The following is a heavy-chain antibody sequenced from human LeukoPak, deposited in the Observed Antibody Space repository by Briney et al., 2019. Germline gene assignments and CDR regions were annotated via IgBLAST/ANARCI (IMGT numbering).Heavy chain of an antibody. V-gene: IGHV1-24*01. J-gene: IGHJ6*02. D-gene: IGHD6-13*01. CDR2: FDPEDGET. CDR3: ATDRVDSSSWWGAGYYYGMDV. CDR1: GFTFSSYG. Sequence: GGSLRLSCAASGFTFSSYGMHWVRQAPGKGLEWMGGFDPEDGETIYAQKFQGRVTMTEDTSTDTAYMELSSLRSEDTAVYYCATDRVDSSSWWGAGYYYGMDVWGQGTTVTVSS.